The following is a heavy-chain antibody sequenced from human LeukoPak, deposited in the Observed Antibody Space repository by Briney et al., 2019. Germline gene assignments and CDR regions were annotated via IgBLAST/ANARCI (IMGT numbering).Heavy chain of an antibody. CDR3: ARIGPNGSGWFPFDY. Sequence: PGGSLRLSCAASGFTVSSHYMSWVRQAPGKGLEWVSVIYSGGSTDYADSMKGRLTISRDNSKNTLYLQMNSLRAEDTAVYYCARIGPNGSGWFPFDYWGQGTLVTVSS. CDR1: GFTVSSHY. V-gene: IGHV3-53*01. CDR2: IYSGGST. J-gene: IGHJ4*02. D-gene: IGHD6-19*01.